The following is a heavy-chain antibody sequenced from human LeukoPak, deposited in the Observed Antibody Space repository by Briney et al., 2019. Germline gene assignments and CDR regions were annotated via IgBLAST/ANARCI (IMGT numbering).Heavy chain of an antibody. Sequence: ASVKVSCKASGYTFTSYYMHWVRQAPGQGLEWMGIINPSGGSTSYAQKFQGRVTMTRDTSTSTVYMELSSPRSEDTAVYYCARVRYCGGDCYTPFDAFDIWGQGTMVTVSS. CDR2: INPSGGST. V-gene: IGHV1-46*03. CDR1: GYTFTSYY. D-gene: IGHD2-21*01. CDR3: ARVRYCGGDCYTPFDAFDI. J-gene: IGHJ3*02.